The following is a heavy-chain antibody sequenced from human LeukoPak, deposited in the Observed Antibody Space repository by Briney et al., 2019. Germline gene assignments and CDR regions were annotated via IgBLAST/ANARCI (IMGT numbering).Heavy chain of an antibody. CDR3: ARFKAAAGRGDY. D-gene: IGHD6-13*01. V-gene: IGHV1-2*02. Sequence: ASVKVSCKASGNTFTGYYMHWVRQAPGQGLEWMGWINPNSGGTNYAQKFQGRVTMTRDTSISTAYMELSRLRSDDTAVYYCARFKAAAGRGDYWGQGTLVTVSS. CDR1: GNTFTGYY. J-gene: IGHJ4*02. CDR2: INPNSGGT.